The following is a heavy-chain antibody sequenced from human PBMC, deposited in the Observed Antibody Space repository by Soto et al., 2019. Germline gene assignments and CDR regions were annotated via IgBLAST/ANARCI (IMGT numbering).Heavy chain of an antibody. CDR1: GYTFTSYW. V-gene: IGHV5-51*01. CDR3: ARTSFDGRRYSSGLDV. J-gene: IGHJ6*02. CDR2: IYPGDSDT. D-gene: IGHD3-16*01. Sequence: GESLKISCKGSGYTFTSYWIAWVRQMPGKGLEWMGIIYPGDSDTRYSPSFQGHVAISADRSINTAYLHWSTLKASDTAMYYCARTSFDGRRYSSGLDVWGQGTTVTVSS.